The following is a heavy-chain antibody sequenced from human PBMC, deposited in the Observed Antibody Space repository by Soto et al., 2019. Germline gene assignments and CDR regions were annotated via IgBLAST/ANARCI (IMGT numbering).Heavy chain of an antibody. D-gene: IGHD3-10*01. Sequence: SETLSLTCAVSGGSISSGGYSWSWIRQPPGKGLEWIGYIYHSGSTYYNPSLKSRVTISVDTSKNQFSLKLSSVTAADTAVYYCARGKFRANWFDPWGQGTLVTVSS. V-gene: IGHV4-30-2*01. J-gene: IGHJ5*02. CDR3: ARGKFRANWFDP. CDR2: IYHSGST. CDR1: GGSISSGGYS.